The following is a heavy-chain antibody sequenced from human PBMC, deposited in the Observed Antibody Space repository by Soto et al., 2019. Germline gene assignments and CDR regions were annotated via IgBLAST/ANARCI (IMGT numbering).Heavy chain of an antibody. CDR2: IDPSDSYT. CDR3: ARLDGRFGELLYPSAY. Sequence: PGEALKISCKGSGYSFTSYWIGWVRQMPGKGLEWMGRIDPSDSYTNYSPSFQGHVTISADKSISTAYLQWSSLKASDTAMYYCARLDGRFGELLYPSAYWAQGTLVTVSS. D-gene: IGHD3-10*01. J-gene: IGHJ4*02. V-gene: IGHV5-10-1*01. CDR1: GYSFTSYW.